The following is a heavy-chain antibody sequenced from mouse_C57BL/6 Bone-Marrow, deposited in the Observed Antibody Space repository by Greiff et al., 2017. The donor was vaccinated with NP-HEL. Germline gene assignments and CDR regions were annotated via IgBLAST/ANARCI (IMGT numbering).Heavy chain of an antibody. D-gene: IGHD2-5*01. V-gene: IGHV7-1*01. CDR1: GFTFSDFY. CDR3: ARDASYYSNYVGAMDY. CDR2: SRNRANDYTT. J-gene: IGHJ4*01. Sequence: EVMLVESGGGLVQSGRSLRLSCATSGFTFSDFYMEWVRQAPGKGLEWIAASRNRANDYTTEYSASVKGRFIVSRDTSQSILYLQMNALRAEDTAIYYCARDASYYSNYVGAMDYWGQGTSVTVSS.